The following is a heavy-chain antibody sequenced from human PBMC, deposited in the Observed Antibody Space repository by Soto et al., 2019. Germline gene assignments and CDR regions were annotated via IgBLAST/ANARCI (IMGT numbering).Heavy chain of an antibody. Sequence: SETLSLTCTVSGCSISSYYWSWIRQPPGKGLEWIGYIYYSGSTNYNPSLKSRVTISVDTSKNQFSLKLSSVTAADTAVYYCARQDLSSGPSSLDYWGQGTLVTVSS. V-gene: IGHV4-59*08. D-gene: IGHD3-22*01. CDR1: GCSISSYY. J-gene: IGHJ4*02. CDR2: IYYSGST. CDR3: ARQDLSSGPSSLDY.